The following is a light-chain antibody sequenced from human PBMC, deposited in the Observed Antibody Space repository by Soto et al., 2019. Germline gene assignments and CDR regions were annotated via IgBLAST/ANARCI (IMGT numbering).Light chain of an antibody. Sequence: IVLTQSPGTLSLSPGERATLSCSASQSVGSNFLAWYQQKRGQAPRILIYAASNRASGIPDRFSGSGSGSDFTLTISSLEPADFAVYYCQQDGSPPWAFGQGTRVEI. CDR1: QSVGSNF. J-gene: IGKJ1*01. CDR2: AAS. CDR3: QQDGSPPWA. V-gene: IGKV3-20*01.